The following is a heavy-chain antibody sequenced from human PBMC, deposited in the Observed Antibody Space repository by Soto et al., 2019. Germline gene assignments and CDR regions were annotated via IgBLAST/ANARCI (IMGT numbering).Heavy chain of an antibody. CDR3: ARHFGGPAAISGYYYYMDV. Sequence: GESLKISCKGSGYSFTSYWIGWVRQMPGKGLEWMGIIYPGDSDTRYSPSFQGQVTISADKSISTAYLQWSSLKASDTAMYYCARHFGGPAAISGYYYYMDVWGKGTTVTVSS. J-gene: IGHJ6*03. D-gene: IGHD2-2*01. CDR1: GYSFTSYW. V-gene: IGHV5-51*01. CDR2: IYPGDSDT.